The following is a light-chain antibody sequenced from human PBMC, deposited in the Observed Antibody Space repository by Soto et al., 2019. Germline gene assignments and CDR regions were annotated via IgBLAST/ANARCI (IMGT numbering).Light chain of an antibody. CDR1: QNIGTS. J-gene: IGKJ1*01. CDR3: QRYNSYSWT. V-gene: IGKV1-5*01. Sequence: DKKMYLSPSTLSASVGDRVTITCRASQNIGTSLAWYQQTPGKAPKLLISDASTLESGVPSRFGGSGSGTEFTLTISSLQPDDFATYYCQRYNSYSWTFGQG. CDR2: DAS.